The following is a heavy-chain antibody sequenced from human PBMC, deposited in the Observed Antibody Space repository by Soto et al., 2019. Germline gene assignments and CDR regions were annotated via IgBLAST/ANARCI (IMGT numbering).Heavy chain of an antibody. V-gene: IGHV6-1*01. CDR1: GGSVSSNSAA. CDR2: TYYRSKWYN. CDR3: ARDLGTMVRGVIIHYGMDV. Sequence: SQTFSLTCAISGGSVSSNSAAWNWIRQSPSRGLEWLGRTYYRSKWYNDYAVSVKSRITINPDTSKNQFSLQLNSVTPEDTAVYYCARDLGTMVRGVIIHYGMDVWGQGTTVTVSS. D-gene: IGHD3-10*01. J-gene: IGHJ6*02.